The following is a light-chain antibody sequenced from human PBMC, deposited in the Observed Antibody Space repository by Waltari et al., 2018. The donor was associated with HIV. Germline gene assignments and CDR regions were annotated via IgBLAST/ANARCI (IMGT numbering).Light chain of an antibody. CDR2: GAS. V-gene: IGKV3-15*01. CDR3: QQYNNWLRGT. Sequence: EIVMTQSPATLSVSPGERATLSCRASQSVSSNLAWYQQKPGQAPRLLIYGASTRATGIPARFSGSGSGTEFTLTISSLQSEDFAVYYCQQYNNWLRGTFGQGTKVEIK. CDR1: QSVSSN. J-gene: IGKJ1*01.